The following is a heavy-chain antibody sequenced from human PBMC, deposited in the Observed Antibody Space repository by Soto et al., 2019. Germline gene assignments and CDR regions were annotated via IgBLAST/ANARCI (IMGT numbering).Heavy chain of an antibody. CDR1: GGSISSSSYY. J-gene: IGHJ6*02. V-gene: IGHV4-39*01. Sequence: QLQLQESGPGLVKPSETLSLTCTVSGGSISSSSYYWGWIRQPPGKGLEWIWSIYYSGSTYYNPSPKSRVTISVDTSKNQFSLKLSSVTAADTAVYYCATPRSLGYCSSTSCYKGGMDVWGQGTTVTVSS. CDR3: ATPRSLGYCSSTSCYKGGMDV. CDR2: IYYSGST. D-gene: IGHD2-2*02.